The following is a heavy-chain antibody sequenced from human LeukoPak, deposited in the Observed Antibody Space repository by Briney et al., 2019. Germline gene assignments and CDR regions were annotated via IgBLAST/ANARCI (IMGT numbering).Heavy chain of an antibody. V-gene: IGHV3-66*01. J-gene: IGHJ4*02. CDR3: VLDYSGSGSYYRDY. CDR2: LFTDYSA. D-gene: IGHD3-10*01. CDR1: GITVSSNF. Sequence: GGSLRLSCAASGITVSSNFMYWVRQAPGKGLQCVSVLFTDYSAYYADSVKGKFTISRDNSKNTLYLQMDSLRVEDTAVYYCVLDYSGSGSYYRDYWGQGTLVTVSS.